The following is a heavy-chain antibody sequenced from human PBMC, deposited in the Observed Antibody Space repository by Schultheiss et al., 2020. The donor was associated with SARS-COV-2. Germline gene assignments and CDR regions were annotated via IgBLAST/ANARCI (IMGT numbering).Heavy chain of an antibody. CDR3: ARHMGGGYVLPLDYYYYYGMDV. V-gene: IGHV4-31*03. D-gene: IGHD5-12*01. Sequence: SETLSLTCTVSGGSISSGGYYWSWIRQHPGKGLEWIGYIYYSGSTYYNPSLKSRVTISVDTSKNQFSLKLSSVTAADTAVYYCARHMGGGYVLPLDYYYYYGMDVWGQGTTVTVSS. CDR1: GGSISSGGYY. J-gene: IGHJ6*02. CDR2: IYYSGST.